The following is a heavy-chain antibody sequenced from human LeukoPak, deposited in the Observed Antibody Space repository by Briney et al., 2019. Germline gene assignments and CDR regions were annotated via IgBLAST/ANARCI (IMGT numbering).Heavy chain of an antibody. D-gene: IGHD2-2*02. CDR2: IYTSGST. J-gene: IGHJ1*01. V-gene: IGHV4-61*02. CDR3: ARGCSSTSRYTRGYFQH. CDR1: GGSISSGSYY. Sequence: SETLSLTCTVSGGSISSGSYYWSWIRQPAGKGLEWIGRIYTSGSTNYNPSLKSRVTISVDTSKNQFSLKLSSVTAADTAVYYCARGCSSTSRYTRGYFQHWGQGTLVTVSS.